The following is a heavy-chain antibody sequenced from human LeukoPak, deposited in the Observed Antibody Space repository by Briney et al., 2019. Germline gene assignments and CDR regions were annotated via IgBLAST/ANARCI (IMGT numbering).Heavy chain of an antibody. D-gene: IGHD3-10*01. CDR2: INHSGST. V-gene: IGHV4-34*01. Sequence: PSETLSLTCAVYGGSFSGYYWSWIRQPPGKGLEWIGEINHSGSTNYNPSLKNRVTMSVDTSKNQFSLKLSSVTAADTAVYYCARDRTPYYYGSGSYLYYYMDVWGKGTTVTISS. J-gene: IGHJ6*03. CDR1: GGSFSGYY. CDR3: ARDRTPYYYGSGSYLYYYMDV.